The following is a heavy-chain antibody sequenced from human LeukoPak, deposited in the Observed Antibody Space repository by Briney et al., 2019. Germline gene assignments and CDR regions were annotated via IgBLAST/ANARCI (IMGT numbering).Heavy chain of an antibody. CDR3: ARGGYYDSSGYDY. V-gene: IGHV4-59*01. CDR1: GGSISSYY. J-gene: IGHJ4*02. Sequence: SETLSLTCTVSGGSISSYYWSWIRQPPGKGLEWIGDIYYSGSTNYNPSLKSRVTISVDTSKNQFSLKLSSVTAADTAVYYCARGGYYDSSGYDYWGQGTLVTVSS. D-gene: IGHD3-22*01. CDR2: IYYSGST.